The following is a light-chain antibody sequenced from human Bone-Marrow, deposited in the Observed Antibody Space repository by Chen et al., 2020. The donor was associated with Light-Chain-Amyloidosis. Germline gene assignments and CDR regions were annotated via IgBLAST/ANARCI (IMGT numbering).Light chain of an antibody. V-gene: IGLV3-25*03. CDR2: RDT. CDR3: ESADSSGTYEVI. CDR1: DLPTKY. J-gene: IGLJ2*01. Sequence: YELTQPPSVSVSPGQTARITCSGDDLPTKYAYWYQQKPGQAPVLVIHRDTERPSGISERFSGSSSGTTATLTISGGQAEDEAEYHCESADSSGTYEVIFGGGTKLTVL.